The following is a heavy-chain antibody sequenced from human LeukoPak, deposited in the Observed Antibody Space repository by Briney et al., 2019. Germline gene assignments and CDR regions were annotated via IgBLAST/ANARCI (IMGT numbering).Heavy chain of an antibody. CDR1: TGSLSGYS. J-gene: IGHJ5*02. Sequence: SETLSLTCTVYTGSLSGYSWSWIRQSPGKGLEWIGEIHESRRTDYNPSLKSRVTISRDTSKNQFSLKLSSVTAADTAVYYCARGVMGELRINNWFDPWGQGTLVTVSS. V-gene: IGHV4-34*01. D-gene: IGHD1-26*01. CDR2: IHESRRT. CDR3: ARGVMGELRINNWFDP.